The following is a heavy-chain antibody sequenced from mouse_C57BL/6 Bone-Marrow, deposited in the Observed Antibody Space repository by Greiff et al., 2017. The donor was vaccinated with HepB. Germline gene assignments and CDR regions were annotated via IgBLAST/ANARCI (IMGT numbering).Heavy chain of an antibody. J-gene: IGHJ4*01. CDR2: IDPEDGDT. Sequence: EVQLQQSGAELVRPGASVKLSCTASGFNIKDYYMHWVKQRPEQGLEWIGRIDPEDGDTEYAPKFQGKATMTADTSSNTAYLQLSSLTSEDTVVYYCTTPSLLYYAMDYWGQGTSVTVSS. V-gene: IGHV14-1*01. D-gene: IGHD2-12*01. CDR3: TTPSLLYYAMDY. CDR1: GFNIKDYY.